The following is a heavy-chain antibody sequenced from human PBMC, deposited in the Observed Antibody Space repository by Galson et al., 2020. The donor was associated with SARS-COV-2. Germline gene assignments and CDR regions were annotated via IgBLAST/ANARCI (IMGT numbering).Heavy chain of an antibody. D-gene: IGHD6-13*01. CDR2: INHSGST. CDR3: ARRTDSSSWLGFDS. J-gene: IGHJ4*02. CDR1: GGSFSGYY. Sequence: SETLSLTCAVYGGSFSGYYWSWIRQPPGKGLEWIGEINHSGSTNYNPSLMSRVTVSVDTSKNQFSLKLISMTAADTAVYYCARRTDSSSWLGFDSWGQGTLVTVSS. V-gene: IGHV4-34*01.